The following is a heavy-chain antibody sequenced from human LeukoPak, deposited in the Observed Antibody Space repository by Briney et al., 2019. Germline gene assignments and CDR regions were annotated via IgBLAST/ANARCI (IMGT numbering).Heavy chain of an antibody. CDR1: GFTFSSYG. J-gene: IGHJ3*02. V-gene: IGHV3-33*01. Sequence: QTGGSLRLSWVAAGFTFSSYGMHWVRQAPGKGLELVAVIWYDGMDKYYTDSVKGGFTISRDNSKHTLYLQMHSVRAEDTAIYYCARAGDAFDIWGQGTMVTVSS. CDR2: IWYDGMDK. CDR3: ARAGDAFDI.